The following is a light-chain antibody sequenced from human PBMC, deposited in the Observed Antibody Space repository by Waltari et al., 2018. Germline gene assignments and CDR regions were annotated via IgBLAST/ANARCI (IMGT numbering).Light chain of an antibody. Sequence: QSVLTQPTSASGTPGPRVTIPCSRSSSNIEKNYVYWYQQLPGMAPKLRNYTNKQRPSGVPDRFSGSKSGTSASLAISGLRSEDEADYFCAAWDDSLSAWMFGGGTKLTVL. CDR1: SSNIEKNY. CDR2: TNK. J-gene: IGLJ3*02. V-gene: IGLV1-47*01. CDR3: AAWDDSLSAWM.